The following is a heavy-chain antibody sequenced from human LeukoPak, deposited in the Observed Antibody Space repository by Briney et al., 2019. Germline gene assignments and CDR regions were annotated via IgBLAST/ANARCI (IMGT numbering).Heavy chain of an antibody. CDR2: ISSSSSTI. CDR1: GFTFSSYS. V-gene: IGHV3-48*01. Sequence: GGSLRLSCAASGFTFSSYSMNWVRQAPGKGLEWVSYISSSSSTIYYADSVKGRFTISRDNSKNTLYLQMNSLRAEDTALYYCAKTGAPHYYDSSGYDFDYWGQGTLVTVSS. CDR3: AKTGAPHYYDSSGYDFDY. J-gene: IGHJ4*02. D-gene: IGHD3-22*01.